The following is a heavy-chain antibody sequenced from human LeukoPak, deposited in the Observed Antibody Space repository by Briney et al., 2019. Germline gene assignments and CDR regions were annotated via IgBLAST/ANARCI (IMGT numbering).Heavy chain of an antibody. CDR1: GYTFTSYG. V-gene: IGHV1-18*01. J-gene: IGHJ3*02. CDR3: ARALQRYCSSISCYAFDI. Sequence: ASVKVSCKASGYTFTSYGISWVRQAPGQGLEWMGWISAYNGNTNYAQKLQGRVTMTTDTSTSTAYMELRSLRSDDTAVYYCARALQRYCSSISCYAFDIWGQGTMVTASS. CDR2: ISAYNGNT. D-gene: IGHD2-2*01.